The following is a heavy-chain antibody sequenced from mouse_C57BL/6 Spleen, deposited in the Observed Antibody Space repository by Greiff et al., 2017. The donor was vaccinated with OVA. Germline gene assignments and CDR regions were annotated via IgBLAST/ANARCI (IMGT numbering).Heavy chain of an antibody. D-gene: IGHD1-1*01. Sequence: VMLVESGPGLVQPSQSLSITCTVSGFSLTSYGVHWVRQSPGKGLEWLGVIWSGGSTDYNAAFISRLSISKDNSKSQVFFKMNSLQADDTAIYYCAGHYYGSSSWFAYWGQGTLVTVSA. V-gene: IGHV2-2*01. J-gene: IGHJ3*01. CDR1: GFSLTSYG. CDR3: AGHYYGSSSWFAY. CDR2: IWSGGST.